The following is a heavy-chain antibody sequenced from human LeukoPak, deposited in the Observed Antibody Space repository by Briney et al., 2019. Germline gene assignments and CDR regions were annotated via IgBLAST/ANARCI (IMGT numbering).Heavy chain of an antibody. Sequence: GGFLRLSCAASGFTFDDYAMHWVRQAPGKGLEWVSGISWNSGSIGYADSVKGRFTISRDNAKNSLYLQMNSLRAEDTALYYCAKSTRRQLYKWCDPWGQGTLVTVSS. J-gene: IGHJ5*02. CDR2: ISWNSGSI. CDR3: AKSTRRQLYKWCDP. CDR1: GFTFDDYA. D-gene: IGHD6-6*01. V-gene: IGHV3-9*01.